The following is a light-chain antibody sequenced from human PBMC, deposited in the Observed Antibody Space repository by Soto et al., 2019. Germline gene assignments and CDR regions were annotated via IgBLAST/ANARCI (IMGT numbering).Light chain of an antibody. V-gene: IGKV3-20*01. Sequence: EIVWTQSPGTLSFSPGERATLSCRASQRVSSSSLAWYQQKPGQAPRLLIYGASSRSTGLPDRFSASGCVSAFTPTITRLETKDLAMYYAKQVDNLLSRTFGQGTKVEIK. J-gene: IGKJ1*01. CDR1: QRVSSSS. CDR3: KQVDNLLSRT. CDR2: GAS.